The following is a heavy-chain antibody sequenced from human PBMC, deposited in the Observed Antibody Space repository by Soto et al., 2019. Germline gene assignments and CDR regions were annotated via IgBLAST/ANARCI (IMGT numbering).Heavy chain of an antibody. J-gene: IGHJ4*02. CDR2: INSDGSST. CDR1: GFTLRSYW. D-gene: IGHD3-22*01. V-gene: IGHV3-74*01. CDR3: ARDPGTGYYDSSGYYYD. Sequence: EVQLVESGGGLVQPGGSLRLSCAASGFTLRSYWMHWVRQAPGKGLVWVSRINSDGSSTSYADSVKGRFTITRDNAKNTLYLQMNSLRAEDTAVYYCARDPGTGYYDSSGYYYDWGQGTLVTVSP.